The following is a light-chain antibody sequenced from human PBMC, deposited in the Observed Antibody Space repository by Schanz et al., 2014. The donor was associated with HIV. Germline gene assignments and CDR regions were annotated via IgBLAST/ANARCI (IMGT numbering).Light chain of an antibody. CDR2: RNN. CDR3: CSYAGTNNLWV. J-gene: IGLJ3*02. V-gene: IGLV1-47*01. CDR1: TSNIGRNS. Sequence: QSVLTQPPSVSGTPGQRVTISCSGGTSNIGRNSVNWYQQLPGTAPKLLIYRNNQRPSGVPDRFSGSKSGTSASLAFSGLRSEDEADYYCCSYAGTNNLWVFGGGTKLTVL.